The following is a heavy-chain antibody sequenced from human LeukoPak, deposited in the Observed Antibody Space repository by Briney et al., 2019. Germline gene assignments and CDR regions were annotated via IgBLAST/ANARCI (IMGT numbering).Heavy chain of an antibody. Sequence: GGSLRLSCAASGFTFSSYSMNWVRQAPGKGLEWVANIKQDGSEKYYVDSVKGRFTISRDNAKNSLYLQMNSLRAEDTAVYYCARDPLFFWGQGTTVTVSS. V-gene: IGHV3-7*01. D-gene: IGHD2-21*01. J-gene: IGHJ6*02. CDR1: GFTFSSYS. CDR3: ARDPLFF. CDR2: IKQDGSEK.